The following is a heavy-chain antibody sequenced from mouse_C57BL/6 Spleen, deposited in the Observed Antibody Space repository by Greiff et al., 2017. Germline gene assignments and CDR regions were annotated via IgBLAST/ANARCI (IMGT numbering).Heavy chain of an antibody. Sequence: QVQLKESGPELVKPGASVKISCKASGYAFSSSWMNWVKQRPGKGLEWIGRISPGDGDTNYNGKFKGKATLTADKSSSTAYMQLSSLTSEDSAVYFCARTDLGYYYGSSVYDYWGQGTTLTVSS. CDR3: ARTDLGYYYGSSVYDY. CDR1: GYAFSSSW. V-gene: IGHV1-82*01. D-gene: IGHD1-1*01. CDR2: ISPGDGDT. J-gene: IGHJ2*01.